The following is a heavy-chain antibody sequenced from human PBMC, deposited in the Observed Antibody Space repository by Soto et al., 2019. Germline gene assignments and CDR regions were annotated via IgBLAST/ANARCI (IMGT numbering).Heavy chain of an antibody. V-gene: IGHV1-2*02. CDR3: ARRDKSGSFDY. CDR1: GYTFTDYY. Sequence: ASVKVTCKASGYTFTDYYIHWVRLAPGQGLDWMGWINPKSGLTSHAQNFRGRVTMTRDTSISTVYMELNRLTSDDRAIYYCARRDKSGSFDYWGQGTQVTVSS. J-gene: IGHJ4*02. D-gene: IGHD5-12*01. CDR2: INPKSGLT.